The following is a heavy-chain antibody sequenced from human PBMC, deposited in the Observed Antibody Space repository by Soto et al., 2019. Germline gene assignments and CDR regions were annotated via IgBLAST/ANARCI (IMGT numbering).Heavy chain of an antibody. D-gene: IGHD7-27*01. CDR3: AKDRSLTEYYFDY. CDR1: GFTFDDYA. Sequence: EVQLVESGGGLVQPGRSLRLSCAASGFTFDDYAMHWVRQAPGKGLEWVSGISWNSGSIGYVDSVKGRFTISRDNAKNSLYLQMNSLRAEDTALYYCAKDRSLTEYYFDYWGQGTLVTVSS. J-gene: IGHJ4*02. CDR2: ISWNSGSI. V-gene: IGHV3-9*01.